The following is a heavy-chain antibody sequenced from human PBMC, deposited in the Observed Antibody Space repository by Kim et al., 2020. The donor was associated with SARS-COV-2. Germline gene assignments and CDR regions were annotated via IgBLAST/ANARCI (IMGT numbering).Heavy chain of an antibody. CDR1: GGSFNDYY. CDR2: INHSGST. J-gene: IGHJ6*01. D-gene: IGHD3-10*01. V-gene: IGHV4-34*01. CDR3: AGGQDVDSGRYVGMDV. Sequence: SETLSLTCTVYGGSFNDYYCSWIRQPPGKGLEWIGEINHSGSTNYNPSLKSRVIISVDTSKNQFSLRLSSVTAAETAVYYCAGGQDVDSGRYVGMDVWG.